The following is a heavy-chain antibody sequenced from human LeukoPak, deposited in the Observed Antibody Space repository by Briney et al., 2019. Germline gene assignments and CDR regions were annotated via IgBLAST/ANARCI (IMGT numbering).Heavy chain of an antibody. CDR2: INHSGST. CDR3: ARPQEYCSSTSCYKVYRYFDY. CDR1: GGSFSGYY. Sequence: SETLSLTCAVYGGSFSGYYWSWIRQPPGKGLEWIGEINHSGSTNYNPSLKSRVTISVDTSKNQFSLKLSSVTAADTAVYYCARPQEYCSSTSCYKVYRYFDYWGQGTLVTVSS. D-gene: IGHD2-2*02. J-gene: IGHJ4*02. V-gene: IGHV4-34*01.